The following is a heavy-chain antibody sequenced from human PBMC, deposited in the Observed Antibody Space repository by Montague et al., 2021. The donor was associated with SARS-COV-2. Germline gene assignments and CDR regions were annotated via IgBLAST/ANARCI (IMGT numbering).Heavy chain of an antibody. CDR2: YRGKN. CDR3: ARHRGSGSSWFDS. J-gene: IGHJ5*01. D-gene: IGHD6-13*01. Sequence: YRGKNYYNPSLKSRVTISVDTSKNQFSLKVRSVTAADTAVYYCARHRGSGSSWFDSWGQGALVTVSS. V-gene: IGHV4-39*01.